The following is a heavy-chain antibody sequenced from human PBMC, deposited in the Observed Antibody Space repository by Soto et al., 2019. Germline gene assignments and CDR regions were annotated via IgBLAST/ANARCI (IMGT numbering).Heavy chain of an antibody. Sequence: GGSLRLSCAASGFTFSSYGMHWVRQAPGKGLEWVAVIWYDGSNKYYADSVKGRFTISRDNSKNTLYLQMNSLRAEDTAVYYCARGGYSGYVPLMDVWGKGTTVTVSS. CDR2: IWYDGSNK. CDR1: GFTFSSYG. V-gene: IGHV3-33*01. CDR3: ARGGYSGYVPLMDV. D-gene: IGHD5-12*01. J-gene: IGHJ6*03.